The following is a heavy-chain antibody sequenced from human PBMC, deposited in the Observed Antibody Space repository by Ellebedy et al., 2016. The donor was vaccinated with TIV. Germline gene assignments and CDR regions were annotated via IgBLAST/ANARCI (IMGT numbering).Heavy chain of an antibody. Sequence: SQTLSLTXXISGDSVSSSSAAWNWIRQSPSRGLEWLGRTFYRSQWHTDYADSVKSRITISPDTSKNQFSLQLNSVTPEDTAVYYCAREAYYGSGKPNPLAYWGQGTLVTVSS. CDR3: AREAYYGSGKPNPLAY. CDR1: GDSVSSSSAA. J-gene: IGHJ4*02. CDR2: TFYRSQWHT. V-gene: IGHV6-1*01. D-gene: IGHD3-10*01.